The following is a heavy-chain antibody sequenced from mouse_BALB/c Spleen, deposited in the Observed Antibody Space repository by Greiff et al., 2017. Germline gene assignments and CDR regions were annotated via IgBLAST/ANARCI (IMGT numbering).Heavy chain of an antibody. CDR1: GFTFSSCG. CDR2: ISSGSSNI. Sequence: EVQLVESGGGLVQPGGSRKLSCAASGFTFSSCGMHWVRQAPEKGLEWVAYISSGSSNIYYADTVKGRITISRDNPKNTLFLKMTSLRSEDTATYYCARVDDDAYAMDYWGQGTSVTVSS. V-gene: IGHV5-17*02. J-gene: IGHJ4*01. CDR3: ARVDDDAYAMDY. D-gene: IGHD2-4*01.